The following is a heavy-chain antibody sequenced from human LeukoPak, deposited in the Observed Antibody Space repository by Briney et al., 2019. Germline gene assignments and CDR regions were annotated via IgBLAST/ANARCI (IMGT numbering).Heavy chain of an antibody. CDR2: ISAHQNNT. V-gene: IGHV1-18*04. J-gene: IGHJ3*02. CDR1: GYTFTGYY. D-gene: IGHD1-20*01. CDR3: ARDGSITGPFLDAFDI. Sequence: ASVKVSCKASGYTFTGYYMHWVRQAPGQGLEWMGWISAHQNNTTYAQKFQGRVTMTTDTSTNTAYMELRSLTSDDTAVYYCARDGSITGPFLDAFDIWGLGTMGTVSS.